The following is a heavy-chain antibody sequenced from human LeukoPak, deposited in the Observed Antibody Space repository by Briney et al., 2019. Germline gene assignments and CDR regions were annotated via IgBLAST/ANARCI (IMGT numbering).Heavy chain of an antibody. Sequence: PSETLSLTCTVSGGSISSSTYYWAWIRQPPGRGLEWIGNINYSGSTYYNPSLKSRVTISVDTSKNQFSLNLSSVTAADTAVYYCARVRWYYHGSGTVGYFDYWGQGTLVTVSS. D-gene: IGHD3-10*01. V-gene: IGHV4-39*07. CDR1: GGSISSSTYY. CDR3: ARVRWYYHGSGTVGYFDY. J-gene: IGHJ4*02. CDR2: INYSGST.